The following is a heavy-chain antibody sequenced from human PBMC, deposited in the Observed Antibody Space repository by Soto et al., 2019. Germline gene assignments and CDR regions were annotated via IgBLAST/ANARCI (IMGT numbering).Heavy chain of an antibody. CDR1: GGSISSGGYY. D-gene: IGHD3-22*01. Sequence: SETLSLTCTVSGGSISSGGYYWSWIRQHPGKGLEWIGYIYHSGSTNYNPSLKSRVTISVDKSKNQFSLKLNSVTAADTAVYYCAMTTILYDITGYLFDYWGQGTLVTVSS. V-gene: IGHV4-31*09. CDR3: AMTTILYDITGYLFDY. CDR2: IYHSGST. J-gene: IGHJ4*02.